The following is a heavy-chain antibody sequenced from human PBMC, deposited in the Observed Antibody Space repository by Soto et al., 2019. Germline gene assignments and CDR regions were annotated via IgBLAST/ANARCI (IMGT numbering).Heavy chain of an antibody. J-gene: IGHJ4*02. CDR2: ISAHNGNT. CDR1: GYTFTSYG. D-gene: IGHD6-25*01. V-gene: IGHV1-18*01. CDR3: ARGRHGDY. Sequence: QVHLVQSGAEVKKPGASVKVSCKGSGYTFTSYGITWVRQAPGQGLEWMGWISAHNGNTNYAQKLQGRVTVTRDTSTSPAYMELRSLTSDATAVYSCARGRHGDYWGQGALVTVSS.